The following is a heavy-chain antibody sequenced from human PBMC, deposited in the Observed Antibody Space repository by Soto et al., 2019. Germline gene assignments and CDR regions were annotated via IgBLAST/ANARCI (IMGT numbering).Heavy chain of an antibody. J-gene: IGHJ3*02. D-gene: IGHD6-6*01. V-gene: IGHV4-34*01. CDR3: ARARSIAARAYAFDI. CDR1: GGSFSGYY. Sequence: QVQLQQWGAGLLKPSETLSLTCAVYGGSFSGYYWSWIRQPPGKGLEWIGEINHSGSTNYNPSLKSRVTISVDTSKNQFSLKLSSVTAADTAVYYCARARSIAARAYAFDIWGQGTMVTVSS. CDR2: INHSGST.